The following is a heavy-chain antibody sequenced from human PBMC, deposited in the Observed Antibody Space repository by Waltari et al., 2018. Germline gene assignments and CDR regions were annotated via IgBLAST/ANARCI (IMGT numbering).Heavy chain of an antibody. J-gene: IGHJ4*02. Sequence: QVQLQESGPGLVKPSETLSLTCTVSGGSISSHYWSWIRQPPGKGLEWIGYIYYSGSTNYNPSLKSRVTISVDTSKNQFSLKLSSVTAAETAVYYCARSPIYCTGGVCLPYLFDYWGQGTLVTVSS. CDR1: GGSISSHY. V-gene: IGHV4-59*11. CDR2: IYYSGST. CDR3: ARSPIYCTGGVCLPYLFDY. D-gene: IGHD2-8*02.